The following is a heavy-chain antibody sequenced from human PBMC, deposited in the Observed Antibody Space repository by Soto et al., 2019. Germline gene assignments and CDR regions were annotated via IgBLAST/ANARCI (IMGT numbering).Heavy chain of an antibody. Sequence: QVQLVQSGSELKKPGASVKVSCKASGYTFTSYGISWVRQAPGQGLEWMGWISAYNGNTNYAQKLQGRVTMTTDTSTSTAYMELRSLRSDDTAVYYCARGYASFPYYYYGMDVWGQGTTVTVSS. D-gene: IGHD1-1*01. CDR3: ARGYASFPYYYYGMDV. V-gene: IGHV1-18*04. CDR1: GYTFTSYG. CDR2: ISAYNGNT. J-gene: IGHJ6*02.